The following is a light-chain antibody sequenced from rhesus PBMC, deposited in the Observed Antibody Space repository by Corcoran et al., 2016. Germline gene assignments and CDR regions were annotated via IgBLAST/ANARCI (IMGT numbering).Light chain of an antibody. Sequence: DIQMTQSPSSLSASVGDTVTITCRASQSISSWLAWYQQKPGKAPKLQIYKASTLQSGVPSRFSGSGSGTDFTLTISSLQSEDVATYYCQQYSSSPYSFGQGTKVEIK. V-gene: IGKV1-22*01. CDR2: KAS. J-gene: IGKJ2*01. CDR1: QSISSW. CDR3: QQYSSSPYS.